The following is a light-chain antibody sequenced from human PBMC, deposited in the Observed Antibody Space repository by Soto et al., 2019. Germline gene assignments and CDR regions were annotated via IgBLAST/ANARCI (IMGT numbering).Light chain of an antibody. CDR2: AAS. CDR1: QSISSY. Sequence: DIQMTQSPSSLSASVGDRVTITCRASQSISSYLNWYQQKPGKAPKLLIYAASSLQSGVPSRFSGSGSGTDFTLTIGRLEPEDFAVYYCQQYGSSPPITFGQGTRREIK. CDR3: QQYGSSPPIT. J-gene: IGKJ5*01. V-gene: IGKV1-39*01.